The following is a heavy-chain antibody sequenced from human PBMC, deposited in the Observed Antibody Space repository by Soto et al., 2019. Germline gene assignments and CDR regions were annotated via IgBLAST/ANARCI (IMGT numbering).Heavy chain of an antibody. CDR1: GGIFSTYA. J-gene: IGHJ4*02. Sequence: QVQLVQSGAVVKKPGSSVKVSCKASGGIFSTYAISWLRQAPGQGLEWMGGIIPLFGTPNYAQRFQGRVTITADESTSTDYMEMSRLRSEDTAVYYCARDRDDYGSGNYYNRIALWGQGTLVTVSS. CDR2: IIPLFGTP. V-gene: IGHV1-69*01. CDR3: ARDRDDYGSGNYYNRIAL. D-gene: IGHD3-10*01.